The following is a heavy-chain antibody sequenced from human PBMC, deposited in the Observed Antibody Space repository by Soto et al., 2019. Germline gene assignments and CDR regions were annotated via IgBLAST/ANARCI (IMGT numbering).Heavy chain of an antibody. CDR3: ARCYCSVGSCYTCWHFDL. D-gene: IGHD2-15*01. J-gene: IGHJ2*01. CDR2: IGPYNGNT. CDR1: GYTFNNYG. Sequence: QVPLVQSGAEVKKPGASVKVSCKASGYTFNNYGISWVRQAPGQGLEWMGWIGPYNGNTDHAQNFQGRVTMTTDTSTNTAYIELRSRRCDDTALYYCARCYCSVGSCYTCWHFDLWGRGTLVTVSS. V-gene: IGHV1-18*01.